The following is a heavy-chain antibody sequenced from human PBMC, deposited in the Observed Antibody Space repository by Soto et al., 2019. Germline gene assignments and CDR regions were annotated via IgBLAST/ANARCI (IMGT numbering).Heavy chain of an antibody. V-gene: IGHV3-7*01. CDR2: ISEDGSET. CDR1: GISFSSFW. CDR3: ARGPY. Sequence: GGSLRLSCAASGISFSSFWMSWVRQAPGKGPEWLANISEDGSETYYVDSAKGRFTIFRDNSKNSLHMQMNSLRAEDTAVYYCARGPYWGQGTLVTVSS. J-gene: IGHJ4*01.